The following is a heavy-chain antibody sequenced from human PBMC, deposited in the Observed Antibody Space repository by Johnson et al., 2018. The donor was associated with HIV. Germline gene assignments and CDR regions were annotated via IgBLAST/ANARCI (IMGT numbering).Heavy chain of an antibody. Sequence: VQLVESGGGVVQPGRSLRLSCAASGFTFSSYWMHWVRQAPGKGLVWVSRINSDGSSTSYADSVKGRFTISRDNAKNTLYLEMNSLRAEDTAVYYCARERGYSSVLWKLSEAAFDIWGQGTMVTVSS. V-gene: IGHV3-74*01. CDR2: INSDGSST. CDR1: GFTFSSYW. D-gene: IGHD6-19*01. J-gene: IGHJ3*02. CDR3: ARERGYSSVLWKLSEAAFDI.